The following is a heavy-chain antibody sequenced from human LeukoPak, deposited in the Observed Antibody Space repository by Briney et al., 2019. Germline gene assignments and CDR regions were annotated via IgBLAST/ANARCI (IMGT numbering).Heavy chain of an antibody. V-gene: IGHV4-4*07. CDR2: IYTSGST. J-gene: IGHJ5*02. Sequence: AGTLSLTCTVSGFAISSYYWGWIRQPAGKGLEWIAHIYTSGSTNYNHSLKGRVTMSVDTSKNQFSLKLSSVTAADTAVYYCARDDRRSITMDQGVGGRWSDPWGQGTLVTVSS. CDR1: GFAISSYY. D-gene: IGHD3-10*01. CDR3: ARDDRRSITMDQGVGGRWSDP.